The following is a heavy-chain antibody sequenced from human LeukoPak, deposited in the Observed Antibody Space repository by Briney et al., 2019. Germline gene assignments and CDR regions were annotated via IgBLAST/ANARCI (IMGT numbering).Heavy chain of an antibody. J-gene: IGHJ4*02. CDR1: GGSITNYY. D-gene: IGHD6-13*01. CDR3: VRAGGYRSSWSFDF. CDR2: IYYNEDT. Sequence: SETLSLTCTVSGGSITNYYWSWIWQPPRTGLGWICFIYYNEDTNYNPSPKSRVTISLDTSKNQFSLKLTSVTAADTAVYHCVRAGGYRSSWSFDFWGQGTLVTVSS. V-gene: IGHV4-59*01.